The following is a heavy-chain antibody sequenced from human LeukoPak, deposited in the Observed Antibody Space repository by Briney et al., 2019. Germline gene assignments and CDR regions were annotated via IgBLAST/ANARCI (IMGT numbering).Heavy chain of an antibody. D-gene: IGHD5-12*01. J-gene: IGHJ4*02. CDR1: GFTVSSNY. CDR3: ARGDIVATITD. Sequence: GGSLRLSCAASGFTVSSNYMSWVRQAPGKELEWVSVIYSGGSTYYADSVKGRFTISRDNSKNTLYLQMNSLRAEDTAVYYCARGDIVATITDWGQGTLVTVSS. CDR2: IYSGGST. V-gene: IGHV3-66*01.